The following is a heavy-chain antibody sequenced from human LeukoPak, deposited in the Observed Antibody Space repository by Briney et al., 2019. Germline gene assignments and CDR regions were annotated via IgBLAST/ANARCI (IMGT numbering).Heavy chain of an antibody. CDR2: INPYNGNT. Sequence: ASVKVSCKASGYTFTSYGISWVRQAPGHGLEWMGWINPYNGNTKYAQNLQGRATMTTDTSTTTAYMELRSLRSDDTAIYYCARGDSSSSWFDPWGQGTLVTVSS. J-gene: IGHJ5*02. V-gene: IGHV1-18*01. CDR3: ARGDSSSSWFDP. CDR1: GYTFTSYG. D-gene: IGHD6-6*01.